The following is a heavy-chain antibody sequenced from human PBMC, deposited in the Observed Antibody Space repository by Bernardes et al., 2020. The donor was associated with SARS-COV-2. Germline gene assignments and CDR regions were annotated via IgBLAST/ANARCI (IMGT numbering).Heavy chain of an antibody. CDR2: IKSKTDGGTT. CDR1: GFTFSNAW. D-gene: IGHD3-16*02. Sequence: GGSLRLSCAASGFTFSNAWMSWVRQAPGKGLEWVGRIKSKTDGGTTDYAAPVKGRFTISRDDSKNTLYLQMNSLKTEDTAVYYCTTDRIYDYVGGSYRYRDYWGQGTLVTVSA. CDR3: TTDRIYDYVGGSYRYRDY. J-gene: IGHJ4*02. V-gene: IGHV3-15*01.